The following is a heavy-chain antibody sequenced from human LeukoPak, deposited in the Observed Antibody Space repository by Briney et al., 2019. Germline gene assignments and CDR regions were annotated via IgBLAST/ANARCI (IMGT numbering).Heavy chain of an antibody. Sequence: SETLSLTCTVSGGSISSYYWSWIRQPPGKGLEWIGYIYYSGSTNYNPSLRSRVTISIDPSKNQFSLKLKSVTAADTAVYYCARDVGPDYWGQGALVTVSS. J-gene: IGHJ4*02. D-gene: IGHD1-26*01. CDR1: GGSISSYY. CDR2: IYYSGST. CDR3: ARDVGPDY. V-gene: IGHV4-59*01.